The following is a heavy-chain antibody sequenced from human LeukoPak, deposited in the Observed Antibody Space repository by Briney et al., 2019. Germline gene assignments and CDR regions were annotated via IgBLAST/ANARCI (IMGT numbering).Heavy chain of an antibody. CDR2: IYYSGST. J-gene: IGHJ4*02. D-gene: IGHD3-10*01. CDR1: GGSISSSSYY. Sequence: SETLSLTCTVSGGSISSSSYYWGWIRQPPGKGLEWIGYIYYSGSTNYNPSLKSRVTISVDTSKNQFSLKLSSVTAADTAVYYCARQGRVPLYYFDYWGQGTLVTVSS. CDR3: ARQGRVPLYYFDY. V-gene: IGHV4-61*05.